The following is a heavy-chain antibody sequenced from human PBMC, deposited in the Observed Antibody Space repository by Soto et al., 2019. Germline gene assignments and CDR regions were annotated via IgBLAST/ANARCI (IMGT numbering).Heavy chain of an antibody. D-gene: IGHD1-26*01. J-gene: IGHJ3*01. V-gene: IGHV3-48*03. CDR1: GFTFSSSE. CDR2: IHPSGEPI. CDR3: ARRASR. Sequence: EVQLVESGGGLIQPGGSLRLSCAASGFTFSSSEMYWVRQAPGKGLEWVSYIHPSGEPIFYADSVKGRFTISRDNAKNSLYLQRSSLGAEDPAFDYYARRASRWGQGTMVTGSS.